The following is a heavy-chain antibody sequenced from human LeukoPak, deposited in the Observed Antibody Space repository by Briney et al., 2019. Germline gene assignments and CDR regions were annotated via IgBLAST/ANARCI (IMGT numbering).Heavy chain of an antibody. CDR2: IYYIGST. CDR3: AREGLSGVS. J-gene: IGHJ4*02. D-gene: IGHD3-10*01. V-gene: IGHV4-59*01. CDR1: GGSISGSY. Sequence: SETLSLTCTVSGGSISGSYWSWVRQPPGKGLEWIGYIYYIGSTNYNPSLKSRVTISVDTSKNQFSLKLSSVTAADTAVYYCAREGLSGVSWGQGTLVTVSS.